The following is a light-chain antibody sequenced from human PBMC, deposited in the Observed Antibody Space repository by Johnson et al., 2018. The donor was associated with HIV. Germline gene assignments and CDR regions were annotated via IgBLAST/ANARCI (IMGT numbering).Light chain of an antibody. Sequence: QSVLTQPPSVSAAPGQKVTISCSGSSSNIGNNYVSWYQQLPGTAPKLLIYENNKRPSGIPDRFSASKSGTSATLGITGLQTGDEADYYCGTWGSSLSAGVFGTGTKVTVL. V-gene: IGLV1-51*01. CDR3: GTWGSSLSAGV. J-gene: IGLJ1*01. CDR2: ENN. CDR1: SSNIGNNY.